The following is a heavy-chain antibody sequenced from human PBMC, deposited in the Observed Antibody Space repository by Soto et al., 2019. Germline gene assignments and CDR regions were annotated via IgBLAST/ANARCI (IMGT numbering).Heavy chain of an antibody. CDR1: GFTFSSYA. CDR3: ARDGYYYDRSGYYSKYFQH. V-gene: IGHV3-23*01. D-gene: IGHD3-22*01. Sequence: GGSLRLSCAASGFTFSSYAVSWVRQAPGKGLEWGSAISGSGGSTYYADSVKGRFTISRDNSKNTLYLQMNSLRAEDTAVYYCARDGYYYDRSGYYSKYFQHWGQGTLVTVSS. J-gene: IGHJ1*01. CDR2: ISGSGGST.